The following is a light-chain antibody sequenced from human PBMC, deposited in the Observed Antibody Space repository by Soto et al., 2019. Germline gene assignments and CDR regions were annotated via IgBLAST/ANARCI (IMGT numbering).Light chain of an antibody. J-gene: IGKJ5*01. CDR2: DAS. CDR3: QQYENLPT. CDR1: QSISSW. Sequence: IQVRHSPSTLSASAVDRDTITRRASQSISSWLAWYQQKPGRAPKLLIYDASNLEAGVPSRFRGSGSGTDFTFTISRLQPEDIATYYCQQYENLPTFGQGTRLEIK. V-gene: IGKV1-33*01.